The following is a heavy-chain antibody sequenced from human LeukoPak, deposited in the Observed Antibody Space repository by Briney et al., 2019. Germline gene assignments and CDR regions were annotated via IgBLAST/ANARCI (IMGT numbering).Heavy chain of an antibody. J-gene: IGHJ4*02. CDR2: VLYTGDT. V-gene: IGHV4-59*08. CDR3: ARHPFATPFDH. D-gene: IGHD2-15*01. CDR1: GVPISSFY. Sequence: SETLSLTCAVSGVPISSFYWGWIRQPPGKGLEWIGYVLYTGDTNYNPSLKSRVTMSLDTSKNQLSLRLTSVTAADTAVYYCARHPFATPFDHWGRGTLVTVSS.